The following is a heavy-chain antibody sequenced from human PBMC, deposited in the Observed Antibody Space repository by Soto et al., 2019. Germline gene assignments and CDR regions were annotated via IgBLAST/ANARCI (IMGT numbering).Heavy chain of an antibody. V-gene: IGHV4-31*03. CDR1: GGSISSGGYY. Sequence: PSETLSLTCTVSGGSISSGGYYWSWIRQHPGKGLEWIGYIYYSGSTYYNPSLKSRVTISVDTSKNQFSLKLSSVTAADTAVYYCAREAAAGTPYYFDYWGQGALVTVSS. J-gene: IGHJ4*02. CDR2: IYYSGST. CDR3: AREAAAGTPYYFDY. D-gene: IGHD6-13*01.